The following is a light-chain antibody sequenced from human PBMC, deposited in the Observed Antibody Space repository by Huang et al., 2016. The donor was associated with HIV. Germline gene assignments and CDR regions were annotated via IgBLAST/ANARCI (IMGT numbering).Light chain of an antibody. CDR1: QDITDY. CDR2: DAS. V-gene: IGKV1-33*01. J-gene: IGKJ2*01. Sequence: DIQVTQSPSSLSASVGDRVTITFQASQDITDYLTWYQQTPGKTPKLRISDASNLDSGVPLRFSGTRSGTYFTLTTTSLQPEDIATYYCQQYDTLPYTFGQGTNLEI. CDR3: QQYDTLPYT.